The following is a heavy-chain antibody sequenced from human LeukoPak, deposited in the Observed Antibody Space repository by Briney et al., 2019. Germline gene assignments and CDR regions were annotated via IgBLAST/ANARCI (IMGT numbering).Heavy chain of an antibody. V-gene: IGHV3-23*01. J-gene: IGHJ4*02. Sequence: PGGSLRLSCAASGFPFNHYCMNWVRQAPGKGLEWVSAISGSGGSTYYADSVKGRFTISRDNSKNTLYLQMNSLRAEDTAVYYCAKDLTSQTLLWFGELLSGGFDYWGQGTLVTVSS. D-gene: IGHD3-10*01. CDR2: ISGSGGST. CDR3: AKDLTSQTLLWFGELLSGGFDY. CDR1: GFPFNHYC.